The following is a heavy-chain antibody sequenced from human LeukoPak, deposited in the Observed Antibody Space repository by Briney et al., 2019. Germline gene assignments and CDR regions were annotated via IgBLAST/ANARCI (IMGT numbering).Heavy chain of an antibody. J-gene: IGHJ4*02. V-gene: IGHV3-23*01. CDR1: GFTVSSNY. CDR3: AKGGGSDFFDY. Sequence: PGGSLRLSCAASGFTVSSNYMSWVRQAPGKGLEWVAAISSNAYSTYYADSLKGPFTISRDNSKNTLYLQMNSLRSDDTAVYYCAKGGGSDFFDYWGQGTLVTVSS. D-gene: IGHD5-12*01. CDR2: ISSNAYST.